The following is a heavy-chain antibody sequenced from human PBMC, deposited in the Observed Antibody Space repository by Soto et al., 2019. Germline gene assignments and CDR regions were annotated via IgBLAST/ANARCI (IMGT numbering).Heavy chain of an antibody. CDR1: GFTFRNYD. CDR3: ARTDRDFYGLDV. J-gene: IGHJ6*02. CDR2: ISAAGDP. V-gene: IGHV3-13*05. Sequence: EVQLVESGGGLVQPGGSLRLSCEASGFTFRNYDMHWVRQGTGKGLEWVSGISAAGDPEYADSVEGRFTISRENVQNSFFLQMNSLRVGDTAVYYCARTDRDFYGLDVWGQGTTVSVSS.